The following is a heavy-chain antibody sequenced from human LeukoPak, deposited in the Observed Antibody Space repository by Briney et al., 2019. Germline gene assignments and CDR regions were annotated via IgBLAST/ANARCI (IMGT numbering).Heavy chain of an antibody. D-gene: IGHD2-8*01. CDR2: ISDSAVGT. CDR1: GFTFSNYA. CDR3: ARDLGYCTNGVCHTRFDY. V-gene: IGHV3-23*01. Sequence: GGSLRLSCATSGFTFSNYAMSWVRQAPGKGLEWVSIISDSAVGTYYTDSVKGRFTISRDNSKNTLYLQMNSLRAEDTAVYYCARDLGYCTNGVCHTRFDYWGQGTLVAVSS. J-gene: IGHJ4*02.